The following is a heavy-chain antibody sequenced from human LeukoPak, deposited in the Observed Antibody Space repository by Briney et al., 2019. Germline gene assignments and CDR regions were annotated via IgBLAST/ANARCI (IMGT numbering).Heavy chain of an antibody. CDR1: GFTFSSYS. J-gene: IGHJ5*02. D-gene: IGHD6-6*01. CDR2: ISSSSSYI. CDR3: ARGVRSSPSWFDP. Sequence: PGGSLRLSCAASGFTFSSYSMNWVRQAPGKGLEWVSSISSSSSYIYYADSVKARFTISRDNAKNSLYLQMNSLRAEDTAVYYCARGVRSSPSWFDPWGQGTLVTVSS. V-gene: IGHV3-21*01.